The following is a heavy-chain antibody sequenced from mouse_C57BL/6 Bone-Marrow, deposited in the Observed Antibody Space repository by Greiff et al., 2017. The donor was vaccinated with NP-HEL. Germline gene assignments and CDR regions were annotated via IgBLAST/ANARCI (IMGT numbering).Heavy chain of an antibody. Sequence: LQPGAELVMPGASVKLSCKASGYTFTSYWMHWVKQKPGQGLEWIGEIDPSDSYTNYNQNFKGKSTLTVDKSSSTAYMQLSSLTSEDSAVYYCARDDYYGSSSHAMDYWGQGTSVTVSS. CDR1: GYTFTSYW. J-gene: IGHJ4*01. D-gene: IGHD1-1*01. V-gene: IGHV1-69*01. CDR3: ARDDYYGSSSHAMDY. CDR2: IDPSDSYT.